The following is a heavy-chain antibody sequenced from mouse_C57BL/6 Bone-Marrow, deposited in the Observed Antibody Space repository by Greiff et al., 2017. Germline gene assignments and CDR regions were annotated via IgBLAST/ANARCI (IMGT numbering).Heavy chain of an antibody. J-gene: IGHJ2*01. Sequence: QVTLKECGPGIFPPSPTPSLACSFSRFLLSTFGFGVGWVRQPSGKGLEWLAPIWWDDDKYYNPALKSRLTISKDTSKNQVFLKIANVDTADTATYYCARTIYYGNGFDYWGQGTTLTVSS. CDR1: RFLLSTFGFG. D-gene: IGHD2-1*01. V-gene: IGHV8-8*01. CDR2: IWWDDDK. CDR3: ARTIYYGNGFDY.